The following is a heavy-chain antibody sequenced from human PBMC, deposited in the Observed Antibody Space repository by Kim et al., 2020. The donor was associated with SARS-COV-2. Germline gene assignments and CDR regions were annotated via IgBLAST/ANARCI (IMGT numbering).Heavy chain of an antibody. J-gene: IGHJ6*02. V-gene: IGHV3-23*01. CDR3: AKSYYGDYATYYYYGMDV. Sequence: GGSLRLSCAASGFTFSSYAMSWVRQAPGKGLEWVSAISGSGGSTYYADSVKGRFTISRDNSKNTLYLQMNSLRAEDTAVYYCAKSYYGDYATYYYYGMDVWGQGTTVTVSS. CDR2: ISGSGGST. CDR1: GFTFSSYA. D-gene: IGHD4-17*01.